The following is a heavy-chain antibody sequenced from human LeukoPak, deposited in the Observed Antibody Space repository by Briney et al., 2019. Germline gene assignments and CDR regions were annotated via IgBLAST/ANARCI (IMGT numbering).Heavy chain of an antibody. Sequence: QSGGSLRLSCAASGFTFSSYGMHWVRQAPGKGLEWVANIKQDGSEKYYVDSVKGRFTISRDNAKNSLYLQMNSLRAEDTAVYYCARRGYYFDYWGQGTLVTVSS. CDR2: IKQDGSEK. CDR1: GFTFSSYG. V-gene: IGHV3-7*01. J-gene: IGHJ4*02. CDR3: ARRGYYFDY.